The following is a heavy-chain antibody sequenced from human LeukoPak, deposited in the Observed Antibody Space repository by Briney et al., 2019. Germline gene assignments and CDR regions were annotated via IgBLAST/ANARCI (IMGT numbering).Heavy chain of an antibody. Sequence: PGRSLRLSCAAPGFTFSSYAMHWVRQAPGKGLEWVAVISYDGSNKYYADSVKGRFTISRDNSKNTLYLQMNSLRAEDTAVYYCARADSPKYDSSGYYYYYYYYMDVWGKGTTVTVSS. J-gene: IGHJ6*03. CDR3: ARADSPKYDSSGYYYYYYYYMDV. V-gene: IGHV3-30-3*01. CDR1: GFTFSSYA. D-gene: IGHD3-22*01. CDR2: ISYDGSNK.